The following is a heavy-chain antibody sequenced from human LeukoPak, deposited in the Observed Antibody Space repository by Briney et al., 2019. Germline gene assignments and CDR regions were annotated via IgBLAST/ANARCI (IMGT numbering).Heavy chain of an antibody. CDR1: GFTFSSYA. Sequence: GGSLRLSCAASGFTFSSYAMTWVRQAPGKGLEWVSAITPSSAATYYADSVKGRFTISRDNAKNSLYLQMNSLRAEDTALYYCAREYYYMDVWGKGTTVTVSS. V-gene: IGHV3-23*01. CDR3: AREYYYMDV. CDR2: ITPSSAAT. J-gene: IGHJ6*03.